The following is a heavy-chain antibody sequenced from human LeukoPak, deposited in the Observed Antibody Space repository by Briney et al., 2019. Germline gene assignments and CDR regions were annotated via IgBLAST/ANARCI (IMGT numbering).Heavy chain of an antibody. D-gene: IGHD3-10*01. Sequence: PSETLSLTCAVYGGSFSGYYWSWIRQPPGKGLEWIGEINHSGSTNYKPSLKSRVTISVDTSKNQFSLKLSSVTAADTAVYYCARIGITMVRGVITPYYFDYWGQGTLVTVSS. CDR2: INHSGST. V-gene: IGHV4-34*01. CDR1: GGSFSGYY. CDR3: ARIGITMVRGVITPYYFDY. J-gene: IGHJ4*02.